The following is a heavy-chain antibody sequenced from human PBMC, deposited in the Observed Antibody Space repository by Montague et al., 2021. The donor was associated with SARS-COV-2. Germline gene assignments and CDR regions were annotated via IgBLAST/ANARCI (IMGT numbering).Heavy chain of an antibody. CDR3: VGDPGEPDAFDY. Sequence: SLRLSCAASGFTYSRYCVHWVRQAPGKGLEWVASICNDGSEKYYSDSVDGLFTISRDKSNNMLYLQMDSLRVEDAAVYYCVGDPGEPDAFDYWGQGTLVTVSS. CDR1: GFTYSRYC. V-gene: IGHV3-33*01. J-gene: IGHJ4*02. CDR2: ICNDGSEK. D-gene: IGHD1-1*01.